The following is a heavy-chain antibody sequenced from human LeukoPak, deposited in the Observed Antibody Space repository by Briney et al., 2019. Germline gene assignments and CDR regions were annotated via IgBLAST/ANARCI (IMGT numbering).Heavy chain of an antibody. Sequence: GGSLRLSCAASGFTFGSYWMSWVRQAPGKGLEWVANIKQDGSEKYYVDSVKGRFTISRDNAKNSLYLQMNSLRAEDTAVYYCAREMATVSDWFDPWGQGTLVTVSS. J-gene: IGHJ5*02. V-gene: IGHV3-7*01. CDR2: IKQDGSEK. D-gene: IGHD4-11*01. CDR3: AREMATVSDWFDP. CDR1: GFTFGSYW.